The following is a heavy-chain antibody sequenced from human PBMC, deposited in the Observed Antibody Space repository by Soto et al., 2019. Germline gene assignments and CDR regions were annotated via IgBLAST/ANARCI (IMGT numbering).Heavy chain of an antibody. V-gene: IGHV1-8*01. CDR1: GYTFTSYD. J-gene: IGHJ4*02. CDR3: AITSRAMGDV. CDR2: RNPNSGGT. D-gene: IGHD3-16*01. Sequence: QVQLVQSGAEVKKPGASVKVSCKASGYTFTSYDVNWVRQATGQGLEWMGWRNPNSGGTDYAEIFQGRVTITRDTSISTAYMELSSLTSEDTSVYYFAITSRAMGDVWGQGTMVTVSS.